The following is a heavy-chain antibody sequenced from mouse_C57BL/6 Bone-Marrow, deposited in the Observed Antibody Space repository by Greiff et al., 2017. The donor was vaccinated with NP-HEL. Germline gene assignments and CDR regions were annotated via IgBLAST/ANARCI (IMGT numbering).Heavy chain of an antibody. CDR1: GYAFSSSW. D-gene: IGHD2-5*01. J-gene: IGHJ4*01. Sequence: VKLMESGPELVKPGASVKISCKASGYAFSSSWMNWVKQRPGKGLEWIGRIYPGDGDTNYNGKFKGKATLTADKSSSTAYMQLSSLTSEDSAVYFCARHYYSNFYAMDYWGQGTSVTVSS. V-gene: IGHV1-82*01. CDR3: ARHYYSNFYAMDY. CDR2: IYPGDGDT.